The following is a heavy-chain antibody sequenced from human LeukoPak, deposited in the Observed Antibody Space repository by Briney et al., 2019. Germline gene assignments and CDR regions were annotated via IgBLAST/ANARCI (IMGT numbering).Heavy chain of an antibody. V-gene: IGHV3-15*01. D-gene: IGHD2-15*01. Sequence: GGSLRLSCAASGFTFSNAWMSWVRQAPGKGLEWVGRIKSKTDGGTTDYAAPVKGRFTISRDDSKNTLYLQMNSLKTEDTAVYYCARSYDCSGGRCYWVDAFDIWGQGTMVTVSS. CDR3: ARSYDCSGGRCYWVDAFDI. CDR2: IKSKTDGGTT. CDR1: GFTFSNAW. J-gene: IGHJ3*02.